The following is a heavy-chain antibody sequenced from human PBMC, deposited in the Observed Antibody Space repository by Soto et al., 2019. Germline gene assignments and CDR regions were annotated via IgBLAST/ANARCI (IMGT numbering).Heavy chain of an antibody. CDR2: NNPYSGAT. D-gene: IGHD5-12*01. Sequence: QVQLVQSGAEVKKPGASVKVSCKASGYTFSDYYVHWVRQAPGQGLEWMGWNNPYSGATNYAQKFQDRVTMTGDASVSDAYLELTTLVSDDTAVYYCARARANVAPNWFDPWGQGTLVIVSS. J-gene: IGHJ5*02. V-gene: IGHV1-2*02. CDR3: ARARANVAPNWFDP. CDR1: GYTFSDYY.